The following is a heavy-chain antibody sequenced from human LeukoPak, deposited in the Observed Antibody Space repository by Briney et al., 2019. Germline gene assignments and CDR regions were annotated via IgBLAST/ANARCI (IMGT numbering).Heavy chain of an antibody. CDR2: IIPIFGTA. D-gene: IGHD5-24*01. CDR3: ARAEFEMATIENWFDP. J-gene: IGHJ5*02. CDR1: GGTFSSYA. V-gene: IGHV1-69*13. Sequence: SVKVSCKASGGTFSSYAISWVRQAPGQGLEWMGGIIPIFGTANYAQKFQGRITITADESTSTAYMELSSLRSEDAAVYYCARAEFEMATIENWFDPWGQGTLVTVSS.